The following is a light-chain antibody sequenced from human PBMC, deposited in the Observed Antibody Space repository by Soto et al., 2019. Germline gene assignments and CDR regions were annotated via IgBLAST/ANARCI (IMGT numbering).Light chain of an antibody. CDR2: EVS. Sequence: QSVLTQPASVSGSPGRSITISCTGTSSDVGGYNYVSWYQQHPGKAPKLMIYEVSNRPSGVSNRFSGSKSGNTASLTISGLQAEDEADYYCCSYAGSYSYVFGTGTKVTVL. CDR1: SSDVGGYNY. J-gene: IGLJ1*01. V-gene: IGLV2-14*01. CDR3: CSYAGSYSYV.